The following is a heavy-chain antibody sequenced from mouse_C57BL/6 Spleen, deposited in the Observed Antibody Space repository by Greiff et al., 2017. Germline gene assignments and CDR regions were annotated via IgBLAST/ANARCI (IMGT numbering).Heavy chain of an antibody. Sequence: QVQLQQSGAELVKPGASVKLSCKASGYTFTEYTIHWVKQRPGQGLEWIGWIYPGSGSIKYNEKFKDKATLTADKSSSTVYMELSRLTSEDSAVYFYARHEDPYGKEEYYFDYWGQGTTLTVSS. V-gene: IGHV1-62-2*01. D-gene: IGHD2-1*01. CDR1: GYTFTEYT. CDR2: IYPGSGSI. J-gene: IGHJ2*01. CDR3: ARHEDPYGKEEYYFDY.